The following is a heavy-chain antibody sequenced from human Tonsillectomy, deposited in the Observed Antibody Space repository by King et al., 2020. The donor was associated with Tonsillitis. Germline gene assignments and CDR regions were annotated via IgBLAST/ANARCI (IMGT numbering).Heavy chain of an antibody. Sequence: VQLVQSGGGLVQPGGSLRLSCAASGFTFSSYAMSWVRQAPGKGLEWVSVIYSGGSSTYYADSVKGRFTISRDNSKNTLYLQMNSLRAEDTAVYYCAKLQGRGPFDYWGQGTLVTVSS. CDR2: IYSGGSST. CDR1: GFTFSSYA. D-gene: IGHD1-1*01. CDR3: AKLQGRGPFDY. J-gene: IGHJ4*02. V-gene: IGHV3-23*03.